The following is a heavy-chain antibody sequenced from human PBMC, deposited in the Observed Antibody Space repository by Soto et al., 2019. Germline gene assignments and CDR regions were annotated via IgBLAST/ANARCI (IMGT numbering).Heavy chain of an antibody. D-gene: IGHD3-10*01. CDR1: GYTFTRSG. V-gene: IGHV1-18*01. Sequence: QVQLVQSGAEVKKPGASVKVSCKASGYTFTRSGISWVRQAPGQGPEWMGWISSYNGDTNYAQRFQGRVTMTTDAARRAAYRELRSLGAADTAVYYGASEGVARECCGGMDVWGQGTPVTVSS. CDR2: ISSYNGDT. J-gene: IGHJ6*02. CDR3: ASEGVARECCGGMDV.